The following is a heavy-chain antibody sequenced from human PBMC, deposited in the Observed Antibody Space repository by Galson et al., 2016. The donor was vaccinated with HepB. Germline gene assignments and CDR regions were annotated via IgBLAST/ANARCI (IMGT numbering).Heavy chain of an antibody. V-gene: IGHV3-7*05. CDR3: ARDLSFGGGSTWYDVMDV. CDR1: GFTFSTYW. J-gene: IGHJ6*02. CDR2: INQGGSEE. D-gene: IGHD3-10*01. Sequence: SLRLSCAASGFTFSTYWMTWVRQAPGKGLEWVANINQGGSEENYVDSMKGRFTISRDNAKNSLFPQINSLRAEDAAVYYCARDLSFGGGSTWYDVMDVWGQGTTVTVSS.